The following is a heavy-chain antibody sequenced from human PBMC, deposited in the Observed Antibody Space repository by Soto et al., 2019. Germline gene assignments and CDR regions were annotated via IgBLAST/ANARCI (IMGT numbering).Heavy chain of an antibody. V-gene: IGHV3-23*01. D-gene: IGHD3-3*01. J-gene: IGHJ4*02. CDR3: VKSHEFGVVILYYFDY. CDR2: ISGSGGST. CDR1: GFTFSSYA. Sequence: QPGGSLRLSCAASGFTFSSYAMSWVRQAPGKGLEWVSAISGSGGSTYYADSVKGRFTISRDNSKNTLYLQMNSLRAEDTAVYYCVKSHEFGVVILYYFDYWGQGTLVTVSS.